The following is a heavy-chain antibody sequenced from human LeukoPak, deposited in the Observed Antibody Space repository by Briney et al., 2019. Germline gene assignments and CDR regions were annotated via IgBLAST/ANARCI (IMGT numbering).Heavy chain of an antibody. V-gene: IGHV1-46*01. CDR2: INPSDVST. Sequence: GASVKVSCKASKYTFTSHHIHWVRQAPVQGLKWMGIINPSDVSTTYAQKFQGRITITRDTSTSTVYMELSSLRSEDTAVYYCARDPIVILPTANLGYYYYGMDVWGQGTTVTVSS. J-gene: IGHJ6*02. D-gene: IGHD2-2*01. CDR3: ARDPIVILPTANLGYYYYGMDV. CDR1: KYTFTSHH.